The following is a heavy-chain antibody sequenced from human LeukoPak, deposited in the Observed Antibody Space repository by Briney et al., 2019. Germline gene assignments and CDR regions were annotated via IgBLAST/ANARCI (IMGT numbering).Heavy chain of an antibody. V-gene: IGHV4-34*01. D-gene: IGHD3/OR15-3a*01. Sequence: KPSETLSLTCTVYGGSFSGYYWSWIRQPPGKGLEWIGEINHSGSANYNPSLESRVTLSVDTSKNQFSLKLSSVTAADAALYYCARDRFGLRYFDYWGQGTLVTVSS. J-gene: IGHJ4*02. CDR2: INHSGSA. CDR3: ARDRFGLRYFDY. CDR1: GGSFSGYY.